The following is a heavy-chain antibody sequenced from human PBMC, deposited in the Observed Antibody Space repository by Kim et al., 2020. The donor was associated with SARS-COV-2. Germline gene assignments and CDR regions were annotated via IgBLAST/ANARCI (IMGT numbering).Heavy chain of an antibody. V-gene: IGHV4-59*13. CDR3: ARLTAKRYCSGGSCYPSPYYYYAMDV. CDR2: IDYSGST. J-gene: IGHJ6*02. D-gene: IGHD2-15*01. CDR1: IGSISNYY. Sequence: SETLSLTCTVSIGSISNYYWSWVRQAPGKGLEWIGYIDYSGSTNYNPSLNSRVTISLDTSRIQFSLKLTSVTAADTAVYYCARLTAKRYCSGGSCYPSPYYYYAMDVGGQGTTVTVSS.